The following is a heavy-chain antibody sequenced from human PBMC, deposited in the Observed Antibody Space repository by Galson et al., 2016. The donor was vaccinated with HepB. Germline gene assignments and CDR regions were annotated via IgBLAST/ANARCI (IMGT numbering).Heavy chain of an antibody. CDR1: GGSFSGDNDY. CDR2: IYNSGST. J-gene: IGHJ4*02. D-gene: IGHD1-26*01. V-gene: IGHV4-61*01. Sequence: SETLSLTCTVSGGSFSGDNDYWSWIRQPPGKGLEWIGYIYNSGSTNYNPSLNSRGTISIDTSKNRFSLKLRSVIAADTAVYYCARGGSGSYYIDWGQGTLVTVSS. CDR3: ARGGSGSYYID.